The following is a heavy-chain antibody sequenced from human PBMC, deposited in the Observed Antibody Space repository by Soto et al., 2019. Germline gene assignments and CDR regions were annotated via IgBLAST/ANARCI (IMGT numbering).Heavy chain of an antibody. D-gene: IGHD3-22*01. CDR1: GLNFSDHY. J-gene: IGHJ4*02. V-gene: IGHV3-11*01. CDR2: ISSRGDTI. CDR3: AKTYYYDSSGYPTQSFDY. Sequence: GXSQSLSCVASGLNFSDHYMSWIRPATGKGLEWVSYISSRGDTIYYADSVKGRFTISRDNAKTSLYLQMNSLRAEDTAVYYCAKTYYYDSSGYPTQSFDYWGQGTRVTVSS.